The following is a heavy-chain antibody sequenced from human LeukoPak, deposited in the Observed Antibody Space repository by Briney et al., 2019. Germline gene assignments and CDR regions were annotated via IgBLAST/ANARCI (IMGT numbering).Heavy chain of an antibody. V-gene: IGHV5-51*01. CDR3: ARHGYGYFDY. Sequence: GESLKISCKGSGYRFSAYWIALVRQMPGKGLEWMGIIYPDDSDTRYSPSFQGQVTISADKSIRMVYLQWSSLKASDIAMYYCARHGYGYFDYWGQGTLVTVSS. CDR2: IYPDDSDT. CDR1: GYRFSAYW. J-gene: IGHJ4*02. D-gene: IGHD5-18*01.